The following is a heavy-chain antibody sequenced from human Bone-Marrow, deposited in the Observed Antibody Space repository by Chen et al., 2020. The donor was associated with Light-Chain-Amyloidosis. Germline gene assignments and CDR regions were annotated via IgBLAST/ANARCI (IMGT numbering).Heavy chain of an antibody. CDR2: IYPDDSDA. Sequence: VKKPGESLKISCKGSGYTFPDYWIGWVRQMPGKGLEWMGVIYPDDSDARYSPSFEGQVTISADKSITTAYLQWRSLKASDTAMYYCARRRDGYNFDYWGQGTLVTVSS. J-gene: IGHJ4*02. CDR3: ARRRDGYNFDY. D-gene: IGHD5-12*01. V-gene: IGHV5-51*01. CDR1: GYTFPDYW.